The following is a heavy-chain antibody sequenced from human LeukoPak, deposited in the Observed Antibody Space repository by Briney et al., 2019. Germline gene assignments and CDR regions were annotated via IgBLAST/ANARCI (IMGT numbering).Heavy chain of an antibody. Sequence: SETLSLTCTVSGGSISSGSYYWSWIRQPAGKGLEWIGRIYTSGSTNYNPSLKSRVTISVDTSKNQFSLKLSSVTDADPALYYDARAVITMIVPSGDWFDPWGQGTLVTVSS. CDR3: ARAVITMIVPSGDWFDP. D-gene: IGHD3-22*01. CDR2: IYTSGST. V-gene: IGHV4-61*02. J-gene: IGHJ5*02. CDR1: GGSISSGSYY.